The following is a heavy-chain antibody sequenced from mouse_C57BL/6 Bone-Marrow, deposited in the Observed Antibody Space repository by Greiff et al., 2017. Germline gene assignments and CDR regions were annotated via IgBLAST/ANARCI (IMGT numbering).Heavy chain of an antibody. D-gene: IGHD1-1*01. J-gene: IGHJ3*01. CDR2: IDPEDGET. CDR3: AGYYGSSPAWFAY. V-gene: IGHV14-2*01. CDR1: GFNIKDYY. Sequence: VQLKQSGAELVKPGASVKLSCTASGFNIKDYYMHWVKQRTEQGLEWIGRIDPEDGETKYAPKFQGKATITADTSSNTAYLQLSSLTSEDTAVYYCAGYYGSSPAWFAYWGQGTLVTVSA.